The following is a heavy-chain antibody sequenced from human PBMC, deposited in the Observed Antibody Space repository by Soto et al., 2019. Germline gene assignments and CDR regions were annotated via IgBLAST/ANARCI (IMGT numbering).Heavy chain of an antibody. CDR1: GFSLSTSGVG. Sequence: SGPTLVNPTQTLTLTCTFSGFSLSTSGVGVGWIRQPPGKALEWLALISWNDDKRYSPSLKSRLTITKNTSKNQVVLTMTNMDPVDTATYPCPQRKSSGVWDSNNWFDTWGQGTLVTVSS. CDR3: PQRKSSGVWDSNNWFDT. CDR2: ISWNDDK. D-gene: IGHD3-10*01. J-gene: IGHJ5*02. V-gene: IGHV2-5*01.